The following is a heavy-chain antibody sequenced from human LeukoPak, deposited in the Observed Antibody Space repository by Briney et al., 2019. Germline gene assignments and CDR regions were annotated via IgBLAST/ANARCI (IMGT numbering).Heavy chain of an antibody. J-gene: IGHJ5*02. CDR1: GFDFHDYM. V-gene: IGHV3-9*01. CDR3: SSTFGSGSYLHS. Sequence: PGGSLRLSCAASGFDFHDYMMHWVRQPPWKGLEWVSEISWNGDTIGYADSVKGRFIISRDNARRSLYLQMNSLRPEDTAFYYCSSTFGSGSYLHSWGQGTLVTVSS. D-gene: IGHD3-10*01. CDR2: ISWNGDTI.